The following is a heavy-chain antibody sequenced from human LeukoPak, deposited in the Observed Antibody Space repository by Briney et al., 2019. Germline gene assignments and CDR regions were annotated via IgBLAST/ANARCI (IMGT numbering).Heavy chain of an antibody. CDR1: GFTFSSYA. Sequence: GGSLRLSCAASGFTFSSYAMSWVRQAPGKGLEWVSGFSGNGGSTYYADSVRGRFTISRDNFKNTLYLQMNSLRAEDAAVYFCAKAPVTSCRGAYCYPFDSWGQGTLVTVSS. CDR3: AKAPVTSCRGAYCYPFDS. J-gene: IGHJ4*02. CDR2: FSGNGGST. V-gene: IGHV3-23*01. D-gene: IGHD2-21*01.